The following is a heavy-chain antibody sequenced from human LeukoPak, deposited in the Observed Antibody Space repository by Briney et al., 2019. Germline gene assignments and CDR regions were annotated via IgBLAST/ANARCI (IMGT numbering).Heavy chain of an antibody. CDR2: IWYDGSNK. V-gene: IGHV3-33*08. CDR3: ARGYGDYSLDY. CDR1: GFTFSSYA. J-gene: IGHJ4*02. Sequence: GGSLRLSCAASGFTFSSYAMHWVRQAPGKGLEWVAVIWYDGSNKYYADSVKGRFTISRDNSKNTVYLQMNSLRAEDTAVYYCARGYGDYSLDYWGQGTLVTVSS. D-gene: IGHD4-17*01.